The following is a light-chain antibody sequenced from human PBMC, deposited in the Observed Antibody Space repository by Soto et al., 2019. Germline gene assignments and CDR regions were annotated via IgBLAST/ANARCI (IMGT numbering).Light chain of an antibody. Sequence: QSVLTQPASVSGSPGQSIAISCTGSSSDVGGYKYVSWYQQHPGKAPKLMIYDVSNRPSEVSDRFSGSKSGNTASLTISGLQSGDEADYYCSSYTSSNSYVFGTGTKVTVL. CDR2: DVS. V-gene: IGLV2-14*03. CDR3: SSYTSSNSYV. CDR1: SSDVGGYKY. J-gene: IGLJ1*01.